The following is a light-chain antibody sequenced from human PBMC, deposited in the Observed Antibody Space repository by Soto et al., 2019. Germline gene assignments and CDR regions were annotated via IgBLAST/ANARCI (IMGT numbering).Light chain of an antibody. J-gene: IGKJ1*01. CDR3: QQYYSYPRT. CDR2: AAS. V-gene: IGKV1-8*01. Sequence: AIRMTQSPSSLSASTGDRVTITCRASQGISSYLAWYQQKPGKAPKLLIYAASTLQSGVTSRFSGSRSGTDFTLAISCLQSENFASYYCQQYYSYPRTFVQGTKVEIK. CDR1: QGISSY.